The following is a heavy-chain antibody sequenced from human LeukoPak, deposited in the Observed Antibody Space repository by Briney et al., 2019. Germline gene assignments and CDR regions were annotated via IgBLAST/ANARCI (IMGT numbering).Heavy chain of an antibody. Sequence: PSETLSLTCFATGGSISYYYWSWIRQPAGKGLEWIGRLYTSGSTDYNPSLKSRVTMSVDTSKNQFSLKLRSVTAADTAVYYCARGTVTTLFDYWGQGTLVTVSS. D-gene: IGHD4-17*01. J-gene: IGHJ4*02. V-gene: IGHV4-4*07. CDR2: LYTSGST. CDR3: ARGTVTTLFDY. CDR1: GGSISYYY.